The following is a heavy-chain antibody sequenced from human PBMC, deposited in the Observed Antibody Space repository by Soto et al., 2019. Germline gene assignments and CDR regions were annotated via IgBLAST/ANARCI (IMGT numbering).Heavy chain of an antibody. D-gene: IGHD6-19*01. CDR1: GFTFSSYA. CDR2: ISGRDGST. J-gene: IGHJ4*02. V-gene: IGHV3-23*01. CDR3: AKDRWGHWLDSFFDY. Sequence: GGSLRLSCAASGFTFSSYAMSWVRQAPGSGLEWVSIISGRDGSTYYADSVKGRFTISRDNSKNTLYLQMNSLRAEDTAVYYCAKDRWGHWLDSFFDYWGQGTLVTVSS.